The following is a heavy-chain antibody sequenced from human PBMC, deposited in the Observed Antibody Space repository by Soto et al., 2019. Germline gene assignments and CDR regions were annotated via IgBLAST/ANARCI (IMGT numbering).Heavy chain of an antibody. CDR2: INSDASRT. Sequence: EVQLVESGGGLVQPGGSLRLSCAASGFTFSSSWMHWVRQAPGKGLVWVSRINSDASRTNYADSVKGRFTISRDNAKNTLYLQMNSLGVEDTALYYCARGPTGWYGYDYWGQGTLVTVSS. D-gene: IGHD6-19*01. J-gene: IGHJ4*02. CDR1: GFTFSSSW. CDR3: ARGPTGWYGYDY. V-gene: IGHV3-74*01.